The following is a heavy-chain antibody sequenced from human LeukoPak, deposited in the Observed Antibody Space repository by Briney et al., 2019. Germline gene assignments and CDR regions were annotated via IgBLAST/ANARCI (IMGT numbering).Heavy chain of an antibody. CDR1: GFTFSSYG. J-gene: IGHJ4*02. CDR2: ISYDGSNK. V-gene: IGHV3-30*18. D-gene: IGHD2-2*01. CDR3: AKGSGDQLVDY. Sequence: GGSLRLSCAASGFTFSSYGMHWVRQAPGKGLEWVAVISYDGSNKYYADSVKGRFTISRDNSKNTLYLQMNSLRAEDTAVYYCAKGSGDQLVDYWGQGTLVTVSS.